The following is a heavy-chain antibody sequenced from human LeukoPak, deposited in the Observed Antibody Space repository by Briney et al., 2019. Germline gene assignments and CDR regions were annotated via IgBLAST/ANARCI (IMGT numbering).Heavy chain of an antibody. V-gene: IGHV4-59*01. Sequence: SETLSLTCSVSGPSIGSFYWSWIRQPPGRGLEWVGSINYSGTTNYNPSLKSRVTMSIDTSENQVSLKLNSVTAADTAVYYCARDPIHRDDYNAEWGQGVLVSVSS. CDR1: GPSIGSFY. CDR2: INYSGTT. J-gene: IGHJ4*02. CDR3: ARDPIHRDDYNAE. D-gene: IGHD5-24*01.